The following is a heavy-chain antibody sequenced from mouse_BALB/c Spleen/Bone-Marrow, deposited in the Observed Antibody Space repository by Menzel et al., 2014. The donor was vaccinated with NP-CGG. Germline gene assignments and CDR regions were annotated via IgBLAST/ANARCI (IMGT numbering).Heavy chain of an antibody. CDR2: IRNKAYGYTT. V-gene: IGHV7-3*02. J-gene: IGHJ4*01. CDR1: GFTFTDYY. Sequence: EVKLEESGGGLVQPGGSLRLSCTTSGFTFTDYYMSWVRQPPGKALEWLAFIRNKAYGYTTEYSASVRGRFTISRDNSQRILNLQMNTLRAEENAADYCSRFPMDYWGQGTSVTVSS. CDR3: SRFPMDY.